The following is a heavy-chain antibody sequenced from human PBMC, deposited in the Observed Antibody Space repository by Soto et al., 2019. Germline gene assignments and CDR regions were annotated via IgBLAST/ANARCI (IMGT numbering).Heavy chain of an antibody. Sequence: QVQLVQSGAEVKEPGDSVRVSCEASGYTFTAYYIHWVRQAPGQGLEWMGWINPKFGDTTYAQDFQGRVSMTRDMSISTVHMALSRLTSDDTAIYYCARNMDYYYGPGSGNGHGFWGQGTTVTVFS. J-gene: IGHJ6*02. CDR2: INPKFGDT. D-gene: IGHD3-10*01. CDR3: ARNMDYYYGPGSGNGHGF. CDR1: GYTFTAYY. V-gene: IGHV1-2*02.